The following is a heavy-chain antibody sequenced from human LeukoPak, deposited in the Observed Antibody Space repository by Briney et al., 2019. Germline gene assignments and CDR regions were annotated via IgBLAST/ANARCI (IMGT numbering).Heavy chain of an antibody. CDR2: IYYSGST. CDR3: ARGSAYCSSSTCHDIQINYFDP. D-gene: IGHD2-2*01. J-gene: IGHJ5*02. V-gene: IGHV4-39*01. Sequence: SETLSLTCTVSGGSISSSSSSSYYWGWIRQPPGKGLEWVGGIYYSGSTYYNPSLKSRVTISVDTSKSQFSLRLSSVTAADTAVYYCARGSAYCSSSTCHDIQINYFDPWGQGTLVTVSS. CDR1: GGSISSSSSSSYY.